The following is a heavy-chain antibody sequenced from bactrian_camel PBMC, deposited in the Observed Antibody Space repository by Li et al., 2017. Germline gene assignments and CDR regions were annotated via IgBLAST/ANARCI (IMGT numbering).Heavy chain of an antibody. J-gene: IGHJ4*01. V-gene: IGHV3S54*01. CDR2: HYTGTATT. CDR1: VGSFYC. D-gene: IGHD6*01. Sequence: HVQLVESGGGSVRPGGSLTLSCATSVGSFYCMGWYRQIPGKEREAVAAHYTGTATTYVADSVKGRFTISQDSAESTVYLQIDSLKPEDTAMYYCAAKAGVGGLFTPSTYYHWGQGTQVTVS. CDR3: AAKAGVGGLFTPSTYYH.